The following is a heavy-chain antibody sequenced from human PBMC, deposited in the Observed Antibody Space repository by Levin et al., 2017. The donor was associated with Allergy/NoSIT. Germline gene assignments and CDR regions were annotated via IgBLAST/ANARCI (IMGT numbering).Heavy chain of an antibody. Sequence: GGSLKISCAASGFTFSSYGMHWVRQAPGKGLEWVAVISYDGSNKYYADSVKGRFTISRDNSKNTLYLQMNSLRAEDTAVYYCAKAALRVVVAATLGYWGQGTLVTVSS. J-gene: IGHJ4*02. CDR1: GFTFSSYG. CDR3: AKAALRVVVAATLGY. D-gene: IGHD2-15*01. CDR2: ISYDGSNK. V-gene: IGHV3-30*18.